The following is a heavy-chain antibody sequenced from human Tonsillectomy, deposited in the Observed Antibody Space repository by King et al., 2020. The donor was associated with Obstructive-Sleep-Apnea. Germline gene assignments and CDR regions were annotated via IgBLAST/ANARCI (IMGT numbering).Heavy chain of an antibody. CDR3: ARGRRAVPGQGNAFDI. CDR2: SIPILDKS. D-gene: IGHD2-2*01. J-gene: IGHJ3*02. Sequence: QLVQSGAEVKKPGSSVKVSCKASGGTFSNYALMWVRQAPGQGLEWIAGSIPILDKSNYAQKFQGRVTITADRPTNTAYVEVTGLRSEDTAVYFCARGRRAVPGQGNAFDIWGQGTMVFVSS. V-gene: IGHV1-69*10. CDR1: GGTFSNYA.